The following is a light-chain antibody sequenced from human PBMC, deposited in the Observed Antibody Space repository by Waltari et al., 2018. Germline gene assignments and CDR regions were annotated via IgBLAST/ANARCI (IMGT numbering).Light chain of an antibody. CDR3: QQRSTCPLT. CDR2: KAP. J-gene: IGKJ4*01. CDR1: QSVSSN. Sequence: EIVLTQSPATLSLSPGERATLSCRASQSVSSNLAWNHQKPGKAPRLFIYKAPTRATGIPASFSGGGSGTDLPLTISGLGPEDFEVITFQQRSTCPLTFGEGTKVETK. V-gene: IGKV3-11*01.